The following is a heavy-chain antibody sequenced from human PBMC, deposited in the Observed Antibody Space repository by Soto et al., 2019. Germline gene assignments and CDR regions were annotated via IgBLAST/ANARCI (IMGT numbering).Heavy chain of an antibody. D-gene: IGHD5-18*01. Sequence: ASVKVSCKASGGTFSSYAISWVRQAPGQGLEWMGGIIPIFGTANYAQKFQGRVTITADESTSTAYMELSSLRSEDTAVYYCARRGYSYGYFDYYYGMDVWGQGTTVTVSS. CDR3: ARRGYSYGYFDYYYGMDV. V-gene: IGHV1-69*13. J-gene: IGHJ6*02. CDR1: GGTFSSYA. CDR2: IIPIFGTA.